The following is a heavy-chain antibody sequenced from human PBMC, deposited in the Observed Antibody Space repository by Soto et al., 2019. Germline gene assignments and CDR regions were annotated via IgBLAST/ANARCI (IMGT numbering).Heavy chain of an antibody. J-gene: IGHJ4*02. V-gene: IGHV3-15*01. CDR2: IKSKTDGGTT. CDR3: TTDQPGYGDYYFDY. Sequence: GGSLRLSCAASGFTFSNAWMSWVRQALGKGLEWVGRIKSKTDGGTTDYAAPVKGRFTISRDDSKNTLYLQMNSLKTEDTAVYDCTTDQPGYGDYYFDYWGKGTMVTVS. D-gene: IGHD4-17*01. CDR1: GFTFSNAW.